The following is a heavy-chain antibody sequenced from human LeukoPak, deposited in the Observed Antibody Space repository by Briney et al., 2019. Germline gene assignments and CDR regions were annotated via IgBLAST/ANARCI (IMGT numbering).Heavy chain of an antibody. D-gene: IGHD3-10*01. J-gene: IGHJ4*02. CDR3: ARAPNYYGSGSPYDY. CDR1: GFTFSSYA. CDR2: ISYGGSNK. Sequence: PGGSLRLSCAASGFTFSSYAMHWVRQAPGKGLEWVAVISYGGSNKYYADSVKGRFTISRDNSKNTLYLQMNSLRAEDTAVYYCARAPNYYGSGSPYDYWGQGTLVTVSS. V-gene: IGHV3-30-3*01.